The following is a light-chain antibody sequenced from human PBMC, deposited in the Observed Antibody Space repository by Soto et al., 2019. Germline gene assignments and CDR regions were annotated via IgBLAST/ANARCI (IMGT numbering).Light chain of an antibody. CDR2: EVT. CDR1: SSDVGHYNR. CDR3: SSYTTSNTDV. Sequence: QSALTQPPSVSRSPGQSVTISCTGTSSDVGHYNRVSWYQQPPGTAPKLMIYEVTNRPSGVPDRFSGSKSGNTASLIISGLQAEDEADYYCSSYTTSNTDVFGPGTKLTVL. V-gene: IGLV2-18*02. J-gene: IGLJ1*01.